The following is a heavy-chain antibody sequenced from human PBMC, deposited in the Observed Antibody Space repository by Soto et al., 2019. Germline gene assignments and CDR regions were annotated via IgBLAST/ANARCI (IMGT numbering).Heavy chain of an antibody. CDR2: ISDSGSLT. Sequence: QVQLVESGGGLVKPEGSLRLSCAASGFTFSAYYMSWIRQAPGKGLEWVSYISDSGSLTHYGDSVKGRFTISRDNAKASLYLQMDSLRAEDTAIYYCARALVLGVGALSQWGQGTLSPSPQ. CDR1: GFTFSAYY. V-gene: IGHV3-11*01. J-gene: IGHJ4*02. D-gene: IGHD1-26*01. CDR3: ARALVLGVGALSQ.